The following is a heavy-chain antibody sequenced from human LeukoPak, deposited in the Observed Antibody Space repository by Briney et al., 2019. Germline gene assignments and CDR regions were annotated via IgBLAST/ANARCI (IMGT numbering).Heavy chain of an antibody. CDR3: ARAWFGLFDY. J-gene: IGHJ4*02. CDR1: GFTFSSYA. Sequence: QPGRSLRLSCAASGFTFSSYAMHWVCQAPGKGLEWVAVISYDGSNKYYADSVKGRFTISRDNSKNTLYLQMNSLRVEDTAVYYCARAWFGLFDYWGQGTLVTVSS. D-gene: IGHD3-10*01. V-gene: IGHV3-30-3*01. CDR2: ISYDGSNK.